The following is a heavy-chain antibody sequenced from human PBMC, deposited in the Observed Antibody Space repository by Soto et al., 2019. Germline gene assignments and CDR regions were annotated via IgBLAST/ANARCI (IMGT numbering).Heavy chain of an antibody. D-gene: IGHD3-22*01. J-gene: IGHJ3*02. CDR3: ARRYYYDSSGYYASVGAFDI. Sequence: GESLKISCKGSGYSFTSYWISWVRQMPGKGLEWMGRIDPSDSYTNYSPSFQGHVTISADKSISTAYLQWSSLKASDTAMYYCARRYYYDSSGYYASVGAFDIWGQGTMVTVSS. CDR2: IDPSDSYT. CDR1: GYSFTSYW. V-gene: IGHV5-10-1*01.